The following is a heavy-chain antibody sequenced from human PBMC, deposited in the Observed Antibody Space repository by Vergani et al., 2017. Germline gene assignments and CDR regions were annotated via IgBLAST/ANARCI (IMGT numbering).Heavy chain of an antibody. CDR3: ARTRRQLLYLAANTLINDAFDI. Sequence: QVQLVQSGAEVKKPGSSVKVSCKASGGTFSSYAISWVRQAPGQGLEWMGGIIPIFGTANYAQKFQGRVTITADKSTSTAYMELSSLRSEDTAVYYCARTRRQLLYLAANTLINDAFDIWGQGTMVTVSS. D-gene: IGHD2-2*02. V-gene: IGHV1-69*06. CDR2: IIPIFGTA. CDR1: GGTFSSYA. J-gene: IGHJ3*02.